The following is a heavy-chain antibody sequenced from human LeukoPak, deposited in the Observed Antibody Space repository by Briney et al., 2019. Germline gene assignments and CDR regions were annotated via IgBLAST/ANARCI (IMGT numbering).Heavy chain of an antibody. J-gene: IGHJ3*02. D-gene: IGHD2-8*02. CDR1: GGTFSSYA. Sequence: SVKVSCKASGGTFSSYAISWVRQAPGQGLEWMGGIIPIFGTANYAQKFQGRVTITRNTSISTAYMELSSLRSEDTAVYYCARVREYCTGISCFAFDIWGQGTMVTVSS. CDR3: ARVREYCTGISCFAFDI. CDR2: IIPIFGTA. V-gene: IGHV1-69*05.